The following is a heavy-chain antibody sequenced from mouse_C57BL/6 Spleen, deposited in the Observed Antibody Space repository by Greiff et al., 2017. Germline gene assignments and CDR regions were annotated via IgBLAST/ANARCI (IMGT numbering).Heavy chain of an antibody. D-gene: IGHD1-1*01. CDR1: GFSLTSYA. CDR2: IWTGGGT. CDR3: ASYYYGSSHWYFDV. Sequence: VKLQESGPGLVAPSQSLSITCTVSGFSLTSYAISWVRQPPGTGLEWLGVIWTGGGTNYNSALKSRLSISKDNSKSQVFLKMNSLQTDDTARYYCASYYYGSSHWYFDVWGTGTTVTVSS. V-gene: IGHV2-9-1*01. J-gene: IGHJ1*03.